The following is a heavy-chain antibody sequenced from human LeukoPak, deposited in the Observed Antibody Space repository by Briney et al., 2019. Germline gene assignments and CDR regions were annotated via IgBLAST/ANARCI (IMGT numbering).Heavy chain of an antibody. V-gene: IGHV1-46*03. CDR2: INPSGGST. D-gene: IGHD3-22*01. CDR3: ARFFGSSVYDSSGYYYFDY. J-gene: IGHJ4*02. Sequence: ASVKVSXKASGYTFTSYYMHWVRQAPGQGLEWMGIINPSGGSTSYAQKFQGRVTMTRDTSTSTVYMELSSLRSEDTAVYYCARFFGSSVYDSSGYYYFDYWGQGTLVTVSS. CDR1: GYTFTSYY.